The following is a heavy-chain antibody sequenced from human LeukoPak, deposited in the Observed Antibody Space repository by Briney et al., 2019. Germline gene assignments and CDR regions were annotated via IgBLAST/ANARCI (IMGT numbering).Heavy chain of an antibody. CDR1: GFTSSDYY. CDR2: ISTGGSTI. CDR3: ARSLYSSGWYSDY. Sequence: GGSLRLSCAASGFTSSDYYMGWIRQAPGKGLEWVSYISTGGSTIYYADSVKGRFTISRDNAKNSLSLQMNSLRAEDTAVYYCARSLYSSGWYSDYWGQGTLVTVSS. J-gene: IGHJ4*02. D-gene: IGHD6-19*01. V-gene: IGHV3-11*04.